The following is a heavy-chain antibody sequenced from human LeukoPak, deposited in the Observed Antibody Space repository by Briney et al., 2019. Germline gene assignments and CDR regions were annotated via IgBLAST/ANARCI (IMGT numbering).Heavy chain of an antibody. CDR1: GYTFISND. CDR3: ARGSRRDGYNTLFDY. Sequence: ASVKVSCKASGYTFISNDINWVRQATGQGLERMGWMNPNSGNTGYAQKFQGRVTMTRNTSINTAYMELSSLRSEDTAVYYCARGSRRDGYNTLFDYWGQGTLVTVSS. V-gene: IGHV1-8*01. D-gene: IGHD5-24*01. CDR2: MNPNSGNT. J-gene: IGHJ4*02.